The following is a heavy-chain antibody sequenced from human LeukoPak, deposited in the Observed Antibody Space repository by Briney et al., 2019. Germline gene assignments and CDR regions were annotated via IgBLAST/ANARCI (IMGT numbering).Heavy chain of an antibody. D-gene: IGHD3-22*01. CDR2: INPNTGGT. Sequence: GASVKVSCKTSGYTFTGYYMHWVRQAPGQGLEWMGWINPNTGGTNYAQKFQGRVTMTSGTSISTAYMELSSLKSDDTAMYYCARAPMIVVIFPPRLDFWGQGTLVTVSA. J-gene: IGHJ4*02. CDR3: ARAPMIVVIFPPRLDF. CDR1: GYTFTGYY. V-gene: IGHV1-2*02.